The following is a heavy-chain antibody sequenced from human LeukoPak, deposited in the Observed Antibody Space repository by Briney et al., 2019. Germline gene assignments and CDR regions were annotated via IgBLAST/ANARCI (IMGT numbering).Heavy chain of an antibody. CDR1: GYTFTTYG. Sequence: ASVKVSCKASGYTFTTYGISWVREAPGQGLEWMGWSSTYNGNTNYAQNLQGRVTMTTDTSTSTAYTELRSLRSDDTAVYYCARGYSSSWYYYYYYMDVWGKGTTVTVSS. CDR3: ARGYSSSWYYYYYYMDV. J-gene: IGHJ6*03. D-gene: IGHD6-13*01. V-gene: IGHV1-18*01. CDR2: SSTYNGNT.